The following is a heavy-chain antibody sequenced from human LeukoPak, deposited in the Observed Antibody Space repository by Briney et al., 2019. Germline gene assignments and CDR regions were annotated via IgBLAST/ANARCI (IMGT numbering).Heavy chain of an antibody. CDR2: FYHSGIT. V-gene: IGHV4-30-2*01. CDR3: ARGDYYGSGSRYFDY. CDR1: GGSISSGGYY. J-gene: IGHJ4*02. Sequence: SETLSLTCTVSGGSISSGGYYWNWIRQPPGKGLEGIGYFYHSGITYYNPSLKSRVTISVDTSKNQFSLKLSSVTAADTAVYYCARGDYYGSGSRYFDYWGQGTLVTVSS. D-gene: IGHD3-10*01.